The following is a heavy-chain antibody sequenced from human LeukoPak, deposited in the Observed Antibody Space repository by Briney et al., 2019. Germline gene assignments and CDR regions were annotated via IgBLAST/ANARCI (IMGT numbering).Heavy chain of an antibody. CDR2: TSSDLNVK. J-gene: IGHJ4*02. CDR3: AREGYYGSGSPPSLYFDY. D-gene: IGHD3-10*01. V-gene: IGHV3-30*03. Sequence: QTGGSLRLSCAASGFTFSSYGMHWVRQAPGKGLEWVAVTSSDLNVKLYADSVKGRFTISRDNSRSTLYLQMNSLRPEDTAIYYCAREGYYGSGSPPSLYFDYWGQGTLVTASS. CDR1: GFTFSSYG.